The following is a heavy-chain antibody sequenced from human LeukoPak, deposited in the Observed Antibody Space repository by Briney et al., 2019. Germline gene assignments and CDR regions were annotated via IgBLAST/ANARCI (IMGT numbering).Heavy chain of an antibody. D-gene: IGHD3-10*01. CDR2: IEPKSGVT. CDR3: ALENYYGSGGFSKAFDY. Sequence: ASVKLSCQTSGYTFTAKFLHWPRQAPGQGLGWKGGIEPKSGVTVYGQKFRGRVTVTRDTSVSTAYMEVSGLRSDDTALYYCALENYYGSGGFSKAFDYWGQGTLVTVSS. V-gene: IGHV1-2*02. J-gene: IGHJ4*02. CDR1: GYTFTAKF.